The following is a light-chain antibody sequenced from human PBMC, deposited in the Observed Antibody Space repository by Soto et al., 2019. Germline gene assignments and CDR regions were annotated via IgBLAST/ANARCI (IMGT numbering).Light chain of an antibody. CDR1: QSVLYSSNNKNY. J-gene: IGKJ2*01. CDR3: QQYYSAPRA. CDR2: WAS. Sequence: DIVVTQSPDSLAVSLGERATINCKSSQSVLYSSNNKNYLAWYRQKPGQPPKLLIYWASTRESGVPDRFSGSGSGTDSTLTISSLQAEDVAVYYCQQYYSAPRAFGQGTKLEIK. V-gene: IGKV4-1*01.